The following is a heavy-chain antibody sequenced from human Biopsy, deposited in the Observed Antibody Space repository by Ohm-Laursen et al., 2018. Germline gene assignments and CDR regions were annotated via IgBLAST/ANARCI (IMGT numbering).Heavy chain of an antibody. CDR3: ARAGVGSDGTDSYYYGMDV. CDR1: GNTLATYH. J-gene: IGHJ6*02. V-gene: IGHV1-46*01. Sequence: SSVKVSCTVSGNTLATYHIHWVRQAPGQGLEWMGVISPSGATTSFSQKFQGRITMTRDTSTGTVYMDLNSLGSEDTAVYYCARAGVGSDGTDSYYYGMDVWGPGTTVTVSS. CDR2: ISPSGATT. D-gene: IGHD5-24*01.